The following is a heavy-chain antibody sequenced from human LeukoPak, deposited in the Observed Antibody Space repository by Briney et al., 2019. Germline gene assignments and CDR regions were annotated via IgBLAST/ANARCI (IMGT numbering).Heavy chain of an antibody. CDR1: GFTFSGHW. D-gene: IGHD5-12*01. V-gene: IGHV3-7*01. CDR2: INQDGREK. Sequence: PGGSLRLSCVGSGFTFSGHWVSWVRQAPGKGMEWVANINQDGREKQYVDSVKGRFTISRDDAKNSLYVQMNSLRDEDTAVYYCARVGYSGWNLEYWGQGTLVTVSS. J-gene: IGHJ4*02. CDR3: ARVGYSGWNLEY.